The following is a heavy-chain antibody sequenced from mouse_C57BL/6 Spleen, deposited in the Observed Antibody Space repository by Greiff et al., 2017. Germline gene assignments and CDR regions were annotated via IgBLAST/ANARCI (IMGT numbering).Heavy chain of an antibody. J-gene: IGHJ4*01. CDR3: ARRGGYGSLYYAMDY. D-gene: IGHD2-2*01. Sequence: EVQLVESGGGLVKPGGSLKLSCAASGFTFSDYGMHWVRQAPEKGLEWVAYISSGSSTIYYADTVKGRFTISRDNAKNTLFLQMTSLRSEDTAMXYCARRGGYGSLYYAMDYWGQGTSVTVSS. V-gene: IGHV5-17*01. CDR1: GFTFSDYG. CDR2: ISSGSSTI.